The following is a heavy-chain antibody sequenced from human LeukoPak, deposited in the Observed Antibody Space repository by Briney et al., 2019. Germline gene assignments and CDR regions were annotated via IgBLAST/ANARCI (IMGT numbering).Heavy chain of an antibody. CDR3: ARDRQSYYDFWSGYYTAPYYYGMDV. J-gene: IGHJ6*02. CDR1: GFTFSSYG. D-gene: IGHD3-3*01. Sequence: GGSLRLSCAASGFTFSSYGMHWVRQAPGKGLEWVAVIWYGGSNKYYADSVKGRFTIPRDNSKNTLYLQMNSLRAEDTAVYYCARDRQSYYDFWSGYYTAPYYYGMDVWGQGTTVTVSS. V-gene: IGHV3-33*01. CDR2: IWYGGSNK.